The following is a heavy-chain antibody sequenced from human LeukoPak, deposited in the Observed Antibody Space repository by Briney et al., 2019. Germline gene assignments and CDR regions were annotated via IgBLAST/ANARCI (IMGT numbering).Heavy chain of an antibody. D-gene: IGHD3-10*01. Sequence: GGSLRLSCAASGLTISSYSMNWGRQAPGEGLQWVSYISSSSSTIYYADSVKGRFTISRDNAKHSLYLQMNSLRAEDTAVYYCARALWFGETFPAYWGQGTLVAVSS. V-gene: IGHV3-48*01. CDR1: GLTISSYS. J-gene: IGHJ4*02. CDR2: ISSSSSTI. CDR3: ARALWFGETFPAY.